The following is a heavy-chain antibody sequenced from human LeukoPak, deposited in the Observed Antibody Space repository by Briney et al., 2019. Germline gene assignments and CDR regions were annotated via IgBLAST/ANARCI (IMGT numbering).Heavy chain of an antibody. J-gene: IGHJ4*02. V-gene: IGHV1-2*02. D-gene: IGHD3-10*01. CDR2: INPNSGGT. CDR1: GYTFTGYY. CDR3: ARGSYYYGSGSYSPHYLN. Sequence: ASVKVSCKASGYTFTGYYMHWVRQAPGQGLEWMGWINPNSGGTNYAQKFQGRVTMTRDTSISTAYMELSRLRSDDTAVYYRARGSYYYGSGSYSPHYLNWGQGTLVTVSS.